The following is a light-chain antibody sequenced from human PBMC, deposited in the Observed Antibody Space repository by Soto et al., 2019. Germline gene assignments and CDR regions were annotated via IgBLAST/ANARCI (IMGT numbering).Light chain of an antibody. J-gene: IGKJ3*01. CDR1: QSVSSSY. CDR2: GAS. Sequence: EIVLTQSPGTLSLSPGERATLYCRASQSVSSSYLAWYQQKPGQAPRLLIYGASSRATGIPDRFSGSGSGTDFTLTISRLEPEDFAVYYCQQYGSSPLFTFGPGTKVDI. CDR3: QQYGSSPLFT. V-gene: IGKV3-20*01.